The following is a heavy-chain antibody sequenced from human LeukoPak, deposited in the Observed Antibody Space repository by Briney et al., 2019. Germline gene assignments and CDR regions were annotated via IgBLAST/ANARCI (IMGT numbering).Heavy chain of an antibody. D-gene: IGHD3-10*01. CDR1: GGSFSGYY. J-gene: IGHJ6*03. CDR3: ARGVYYYGSAHYYYYMDV. V-gene: IGHV4-34*01. Sequence: SETLSLTCAVYGGSFSGYYWSWIRQPPGKGLEWIGEINHSGSTNYNPSLKSRVTISVDTSKNQFSLKLSSVTAADTAVYYCARGVYYYGSAHYYYYMDVWGKGTTVTVSS. CDR2: INHSGST.